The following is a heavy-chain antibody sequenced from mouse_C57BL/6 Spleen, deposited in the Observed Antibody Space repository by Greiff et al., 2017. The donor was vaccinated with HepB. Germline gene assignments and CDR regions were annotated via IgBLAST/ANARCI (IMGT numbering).Heavy chain of an antibody. V-gene: IGHV1-64*01. Sequence: QVQLQQPGAELVKPGASVKLSCKASGYTFTSYWMHWVKQRPGQGLEWIGMIHPNSGSTNYNEKFKSKATLTVDKSSSTAYMQLSSLTSEDSAVYYCARYYYGPYWYFDVWGTGTTVTVSS. D-gene: IGHD2-1*01. J-gene: IGHJ1*03. CDR2: IHPNSGST. CDR1: GYTFTSYW. CDR3: ARYYYGPYWYFDV.